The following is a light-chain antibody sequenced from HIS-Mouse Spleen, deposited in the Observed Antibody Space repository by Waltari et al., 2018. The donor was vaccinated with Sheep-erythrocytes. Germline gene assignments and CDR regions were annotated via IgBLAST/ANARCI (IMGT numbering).Light chain of an antibody. J-gene: IGLJ1*01. CDR3: CSYAGSSTFV. Sequence: QSALTQPASVSGSPGQSITISCTGTSSDVGSYNLVSWYQQHPGKAPKLMIYAGSKRACGVSNRFSGSKSGNTASLTVSGLQAEDEADYYCCSYAGSSTFVVGTGTKVTVL. CDR2: AGS. V-gene: IGLV2-23*03. CDR1: SSDVGSYNL.